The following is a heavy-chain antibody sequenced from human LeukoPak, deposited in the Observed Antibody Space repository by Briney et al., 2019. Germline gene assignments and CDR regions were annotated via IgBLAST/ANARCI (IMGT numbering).Heavy chain of an antibody. V-gene: IGHV3-53*01. CDR3: ARLIVTGYYDAFDI. J-gene: IGHJ3*02. D-gene: IGHD3-9*01. CDR2: IYSGGST. CDR1: GSTLSSKH. Sequence: GGSLRHSCAARGSTLSSKHMIGVRQAPGKGLEWVSVIYSGGSTYYADSVKGRFTISRDNSKNTLYLQMNSLRAEDTAVYYCARLIVTGYYDAFDIWGQGTMVTVSS.